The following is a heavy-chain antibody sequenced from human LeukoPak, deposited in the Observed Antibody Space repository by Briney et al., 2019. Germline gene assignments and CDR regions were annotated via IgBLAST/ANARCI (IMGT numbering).Heavy chain of an antibody. J-gene: IGHJ4*02. CDR3: GRSSRPLDCFDY. CDR1: GYTFTSNY. V-gene: IGHV1-2*06. D-gene: IGHD2-2*01. CDR2: INPNSGVT. Sequence: ASVKVSCKASGYTFTSNYIHWVRQAPGQGLEWLGRINPNSGVTSYAQAFQDRVTLTRDPSISTAYIELSSLTSDDTAVYYCGRSSRPLDCFDYWGQGTLVTVSS.